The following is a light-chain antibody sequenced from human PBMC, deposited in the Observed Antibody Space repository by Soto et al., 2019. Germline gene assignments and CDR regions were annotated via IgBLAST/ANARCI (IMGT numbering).Light chain of an antibody. Sequence: DIQMTQSPSTLSASVGDRVTITCRASQSISSWLAWYQQNPGKAPNLLIYKASSLESGFPSRFSGSGSGTEFTLTISSLQPDDFATYYCQQYNSYPLTFGGGTKVEIK. V-gene: IGKV1-5*03. CDR2: KAS. J-gene: IGKJ4*01. CDR1: QSISSW. CDR3: QQYNSYPLT.